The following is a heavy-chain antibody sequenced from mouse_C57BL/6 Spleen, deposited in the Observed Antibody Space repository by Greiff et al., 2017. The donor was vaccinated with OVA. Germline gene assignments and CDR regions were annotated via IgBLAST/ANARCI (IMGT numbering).Heavy chain of an antibody. CDR1: GYTFTSYW. V-gene: IGHV1-59*01. J-gene: IGHJ2*01. D-gene: IGHD1-1*01. Sequence: VQLQQSGPELVKPGASVKISCKASGYTFTSYWMHWVKQRPGQGLEWIGVIDPSDSYTNYNQKFKGKATLTVDTSSSTAYMQLSSLTSEDSAVYYCAGATVVAGENYFDYWGQGTTLTVSS. CDR3: AGATVVAGENYFDY. CDR2: IDPSDSYT.